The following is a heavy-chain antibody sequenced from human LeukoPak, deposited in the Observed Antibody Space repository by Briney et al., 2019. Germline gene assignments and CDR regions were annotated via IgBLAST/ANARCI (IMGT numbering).Heavy chain of an antibody. CDR2: IYYSGST. V-gene: IGHV4-59*11. J-gene: IGHJ3*02. D-gene: IGHD3-22*01. CDR1: GGPISNHY. CDR3: ARDFIYDSAFDI. Sequence: SETLSLTCTVSGGPISNHYWSWIRQPPGKGLEWIGNIYYSGSTNYNPSLKSRVTISVDKSKNQFSLKLSSVTAADTAVYYCARDFIYDSAFDIWGQGTMVTVSS.